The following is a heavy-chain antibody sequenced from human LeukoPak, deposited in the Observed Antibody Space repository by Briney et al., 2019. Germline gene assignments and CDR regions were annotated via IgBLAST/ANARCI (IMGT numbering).Heavy chain of an antibody. Sequence: PGGSLRLSCAASGFTFSSYTMSWVRQAPGKGLEWVSTITTSDGNTYYADSVKGRFTVSRDNSKNTLFLQMNSLRAEDTAVYYCARERGRGRDSPWFDYWGQGTLVTVSS. V-gene: IGHV3-23*01. CDR2: ITTSDGNT. J-gene: IGHJ4*02. CDR3: ARERGRGRDSPWFDY. D-gene: IGHD1-26*01. CDR1: GFTFSSYT.